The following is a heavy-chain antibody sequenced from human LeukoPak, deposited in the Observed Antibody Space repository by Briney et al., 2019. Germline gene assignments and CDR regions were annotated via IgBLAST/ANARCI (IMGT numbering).Heavy chain of an antibody. D-gene: IGHD7-27*01. CDR3: ARAKERRTLLGNWFDS. CDR1: GYTFTDYY. Sequence: GASVKVSCKASGYTFTDYYIRWVRHAPGQGLELMGWTNPKTGATNPAQKFQGRVTMTRDTSMHTAYLELSGLRSDDTALYYCARAKERRTLLGNWFDSWGQGTLVTVSS. J-gene: IGHJ5*01. CDR2: TNPKTGAT. V-gene: IGHV1-2*02.